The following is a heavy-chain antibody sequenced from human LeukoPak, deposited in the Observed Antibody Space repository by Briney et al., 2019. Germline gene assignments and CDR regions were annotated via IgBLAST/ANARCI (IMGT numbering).Heavy chain of an antibody. V-gene: IGHV3-30*03. CDR2: ISYDGSNK. Sequence: PGGSLRLSCAASGFTFSSYGMHWVRQAPGKGLEWVAVISYDGSNKYYADSVKGRFTISRDNSKNTLYLQMNSLRAEDTAVYYCATYYDFWSGYYPFDYWGQGTLVTVSS. J-gene: IGHJ4*02. CDR3: ATYYDFWSGYYPFDY. CDR1: GFTFSSYG. D-gene: IGHD3-3*01.